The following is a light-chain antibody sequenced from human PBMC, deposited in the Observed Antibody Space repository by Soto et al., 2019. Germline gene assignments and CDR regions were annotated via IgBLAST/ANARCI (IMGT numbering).Light chain of an antibody. CDR2: DVN. Sequence: QSALTQPHSVSGSPGQSVTISCTGTSSDVGAYAYVTWYQQHPDKAPKLMIYDVNKRPSRVPDRFSGSKSGNTASLTISGLQAEDEADYYCCSYTSRLTLLFGGGTQLTVL. CDR1: SSDVGAYAY. J-gene: IGLJ2*01. V-gene: IGLV2-11*01. CDR3: CSYTSRLTLL.